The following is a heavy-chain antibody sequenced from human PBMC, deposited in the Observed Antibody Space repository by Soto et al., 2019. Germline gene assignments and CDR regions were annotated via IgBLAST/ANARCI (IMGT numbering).Heavy chain of an antibody. J-gene: IGHJ4*02. CDR3: ARDTDDFGDNY. CDR2: IKHDGSEI. V-gene: IGHV3-7*01. Sequence: EVQLVESGGGLVQPGGSLRLSCVASGFTFSRYWMSWVRQAPGKGLEWVANIKHDGSEIYPIDSVKGRFTISRDNAKDSLYLHMNTLRVEDTAVYYCARDTDDFGDNYWCQGTRVTVSS. D-gene: IGHD4-17*01. CDR1: GFTFSRYW.